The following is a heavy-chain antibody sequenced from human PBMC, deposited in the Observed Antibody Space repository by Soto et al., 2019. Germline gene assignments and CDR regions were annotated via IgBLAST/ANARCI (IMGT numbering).Heavy chain of an antibody. CDR2: ISYDGSNN. V-gene: IGHV3-30*18. CDR1: GFTFSSYG. CDR3: AKDIVKYTYGACDY. J-gene: IGHJ4*02. D-gene: IGHD5-18*01. Sequence: QVQLVESGGAVVQPGKSLRLSCAASGFTFSSYGMYWVRQAPGKGLEWVAAISYDGSNNYHADSVKGRFTISRDNSKNTLYLHLKSLRTEDTAVYYCAKDIVKYTYGACDYWGQGVLVNVSS.